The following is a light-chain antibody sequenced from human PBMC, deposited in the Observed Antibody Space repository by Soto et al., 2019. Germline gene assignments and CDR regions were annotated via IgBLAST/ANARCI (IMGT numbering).Light chain of an antibody. CDR3: QHYNNWPIT. Sequence: EIVLTQSPGTLSLAPGEGATLSCRASQSVSNNYLAWYQQKPGQAPRLLIYGASTRATGIPVRFSGDGSGTEFTLTILTLQSEDFAVYYCQHYNNWPITLGQGTRLEI. CDR1: QSVSNN. CDR2: GAS. V-gene: IGKV3-15*01. J-gene: IGKJ5*01.